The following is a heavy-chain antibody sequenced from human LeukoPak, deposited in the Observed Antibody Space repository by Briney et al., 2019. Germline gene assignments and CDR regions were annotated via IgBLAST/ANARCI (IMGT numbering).Heavy chain of an antibody. CDR1: GFTFATCW. CDR3: ARDLVGASYY. Sequence: GGSLRLSCTASGFTFATCWMSWVRQAPGKGLEWVANINGDGRETNYADSVRGRFSISRDNARNSLYLEMDSLGVEDMGVYFCARDLVGASYYWGQGTLVTV. V-gene: IGHV3-7*01. J-gene: IGHJ4*02. D-gene: IGHD1-26*01. CDR2: INGDGRET.